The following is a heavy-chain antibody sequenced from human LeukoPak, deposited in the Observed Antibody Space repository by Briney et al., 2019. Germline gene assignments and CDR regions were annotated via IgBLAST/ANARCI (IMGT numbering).Heavy chain of an antibody. CDR3: ARKEGVGGAYYMDV. CDR2: IYHSGST. D-gene: IGHD4-23*01. CDR1: GYSISSGYY. V-gene: IGHV4-38-2*02. Sequence: SETLSLTRTVSGYSISSGYYWGWIRQPPGKGLEWIGSIYHSGSTYYNPSLKSRLTISVDTSKNQFSLKLSSVTAADTAVYYCARKEGVGGAYYMDVWGKGTTVTVSS. J-gene: IGHJ6*03.